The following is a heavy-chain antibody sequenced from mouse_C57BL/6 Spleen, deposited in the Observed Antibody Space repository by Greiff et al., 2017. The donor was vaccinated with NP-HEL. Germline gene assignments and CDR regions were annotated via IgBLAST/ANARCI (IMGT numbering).Heavy chain of an antibody. CDR1: GFTFSSYT. D-gene: IGHD1-1*01. Sequence: EVQLVESGGGLVKPGGSLKLSCAASGFTFSSYTMSWVRQTPEKRLEWVATISGGGGNTYYQDSVKGRFTISRDNAKNTLYMQMSSLRSEDTALYYCARPYYYGSSSTWFAYWGQGTLVTVSA. CDR3: ARPYYYGSSSTWFAY. J-gene: IGHJ3*01. V-gene: IGHV5-9*01. CDR2: ISGGGGNT.